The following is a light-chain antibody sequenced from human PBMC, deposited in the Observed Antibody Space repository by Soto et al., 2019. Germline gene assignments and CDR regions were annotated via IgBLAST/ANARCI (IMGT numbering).Light chain of an antibody. V-gene: IGKV1-5*03. J-gene: IGKJ4*01. CDR3: QQYNTYPLT. Sequence: DIQMTQSPSTLSASVGDRVTIACRASQSISTWLAWYQQKPGKAPNLLIYKASNLEGGVPSRFSGSGSGTEFTITISSLQPDDFATYYCQQYNTYPLTFGGGTTVEIK. CDR2: KAS. CDR1: QSISTW.